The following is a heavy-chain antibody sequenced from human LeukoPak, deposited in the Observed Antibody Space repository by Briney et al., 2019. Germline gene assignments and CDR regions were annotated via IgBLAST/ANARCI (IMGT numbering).Heavy chain of an antibody. D-gene: IGHD3-10*01. CDR2: INPNSGGT. Sequence: ASVKVSCKASGYTFTGYYMHWVRQAPGQGLEWMGRINPNSGGTNYAQKFQGSVIMTRDTSISTAYMELSRLRSDDTAVYYCARIGLWFGELWPFDYWGQGTLVTVSS. J-gene: IGHJ4*02. V-gene: IGHV1-2*06. CDR1: GYTFTGYY. CDR3: ARIGLWFGELWPFDY.